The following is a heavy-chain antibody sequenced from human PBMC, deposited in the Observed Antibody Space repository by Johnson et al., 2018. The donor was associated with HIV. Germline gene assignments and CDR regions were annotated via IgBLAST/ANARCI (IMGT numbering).Heavy chain of an antibody. D-gene: IGHD4-17*01. Sequence: QVQLVESGGGVVQPGRSLRLSCAASGFTFSNYAMHWVRQAPGKGLEWVAIISDDGSNKYYADSVKGRFTISRDNSENTLYLQMKSLRTEDTAVYYCARDGDSDAFDIWGQGTVVTVSS. J-gene: IGHJ3*02. CDR2: ISDDGSNK. CDR1: GFTFSNYA. CDR3: ARDGDSDAFDI. V-gene: IGHV3-30-3*01.